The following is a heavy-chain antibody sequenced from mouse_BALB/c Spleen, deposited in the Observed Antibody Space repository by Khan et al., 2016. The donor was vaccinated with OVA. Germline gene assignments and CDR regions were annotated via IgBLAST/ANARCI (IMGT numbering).Heavy chain of an antibody. CDR1: GYSITSDYA. CDR3: VGGRSY. V-gene: IGHV3-2*02. Sequence: EVQLQESGPGLVKPSQSLSLTCTVTGYSITSDYAWNWIRQFPGNRLEWMGYINYSGSTSKKPSLKSRMSISRDTSTNQIFLQLNCVTTEDTATYDGVGGRSYWGQVTLVTVSA. J-gene: IGHJ3*01. CDR2: INYSGST.